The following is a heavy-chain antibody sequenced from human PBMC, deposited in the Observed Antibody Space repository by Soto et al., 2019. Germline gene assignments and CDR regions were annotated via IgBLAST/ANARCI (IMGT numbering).Heavy chain of an antibody. Sequence: GSLRLSCAASGFTFSSYWMHWVRQASGKGLVWVSRISFDGSTTTYADSVKGRFTISRDNAKNTLYLQMNSLRSEDTAVYYCARAGAYTAKANEYWGQGALVTVFS. J-gene: IGHJ4*02. CDR3: ARAGAYTAKANEY. V-gene: IGHV3-74*01. CDR2: ISFDGSTT. CDR1: GFTFSSYW. D-gene: IGHD5-18*01.